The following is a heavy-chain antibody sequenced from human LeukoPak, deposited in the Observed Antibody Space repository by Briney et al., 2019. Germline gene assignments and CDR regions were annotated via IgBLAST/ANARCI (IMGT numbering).Heavy chain of an antibody. J-gene: IGHJ4*02. CDR1: GFSLNKYA. D-gene: IGHD3-10*01. CDR2: MTGGGAT. V-gene: IGHV3-23*01. CDR3: AKDKIVGDGRWDFDY. Sequence: GGSLRLSCVGSGFSLNKYAASWVRQALGKGLEWVAGMTGGGATYHADSVKGRFVISRDNSKNTVYLQMNSLRAEDTALYFCAKDKIVGDGRWDFDYWGQGTLVTVSS.